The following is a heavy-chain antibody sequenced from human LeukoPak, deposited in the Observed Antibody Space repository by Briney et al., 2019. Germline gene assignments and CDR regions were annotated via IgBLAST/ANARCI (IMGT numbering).Heavy chain of an antibody. CDR3: AKDWGNWGYGYYFDH. J-gene: IGHJ4*02. CDR1: GFTFSTYG. CDR2: ISYGGSNK. D-gene: IGHD7-27*01. V-gene: IGHV3-30*18. Sequence: GGSLRLSCAASGFTFSTYGMHWVRQAPGKGLEWVAVISYGGSNKYYADSVKGRFTISRDNSKNTLYLQMNSLRAEDTAVYYCAKDWGNWGYGYYFDHWGQGTLVTVSS.